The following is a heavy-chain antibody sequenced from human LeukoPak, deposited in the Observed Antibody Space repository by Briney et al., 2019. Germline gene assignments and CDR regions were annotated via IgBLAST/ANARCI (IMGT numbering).Heavy chain of an antibody. V-gene: IGHV3-49*03. J-gene: IGHJ4*02. CDR2: IRSKVYSGTT. D-gene: IGHD1-1*01. Sequence: GGSLRLSCTASGFTFGDYAMSWFRQAPGRGLEWVGFIRSKVYSGTTEYAVSVSGRFTISRDESKSIAYLQMNSLKTEDTAVYYCARGRGKGVDYWGQGTLVTVSS. CDR1: GFTFGDYA. CDR3: ARGRGKGVDY.